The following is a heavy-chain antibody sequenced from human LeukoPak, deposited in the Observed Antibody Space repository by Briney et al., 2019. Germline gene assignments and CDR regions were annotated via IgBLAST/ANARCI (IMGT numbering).Heavy chain of an antibody. V-gene: IGHV1-8*02. CDR3: ARGRNDYGDFDI. CDR1: GYTFTGYY. CDR2: MNPNSGNT. D-gene: IGHD4-17*01. J-gene: IGHJ3*02. Sequence: PKASVKVSCKASGYTFTGYYMHWVRQAPGQGLEWMGWMNPNSGNTGYAQKFQGRVTMTRNTSISTAYMELSSLRSEDTAVYYCARGRNDYGDFDIWGQGTMVTVSS.